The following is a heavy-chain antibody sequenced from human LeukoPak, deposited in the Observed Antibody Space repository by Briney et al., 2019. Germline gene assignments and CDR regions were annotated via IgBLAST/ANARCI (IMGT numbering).Heavy chain of an antibody. V-gene: IGHV4-61*08. D-gene: IGHD1-1*01. CDR2: IYYTGIT. CDR1: GGSISSGGYY. Sequence: SQTLSLTCTVSGGSISSGGYYWSWIRQPPGKGLEWIGYIYYTGITNYNPSLKSRVTISLDTSKNQFSLRLSSVTAADTAVYYCARVWGRETGTTNWFDPWGQGTLVTVSS. J-gene: IGHJ5*02. CDR3: ARVWGRETGTTNWFDP.